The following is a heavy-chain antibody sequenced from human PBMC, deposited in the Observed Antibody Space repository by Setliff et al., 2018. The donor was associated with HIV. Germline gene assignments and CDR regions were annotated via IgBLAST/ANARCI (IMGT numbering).Heavy chain of an antibody. CDR1: GFTFSSYA. J-gene: IGHJ4*02. CDR2: ISGSGGST. CDR3: AKDAFDVSNTWYGGIDC. D-gene: IGHD6-13*01. V-gene: IGHV3-23*01. Sequence: PGGSLRLSCAASGFTFSSYAMSWVRQAPGKGLEWVSAISGSGGSTYYADSVKGRFTISRDNSKNTLYLQMNSLRAEDTAVYYCAKDAFDVSNTWYGGIDCWGQGTLVTVSS.